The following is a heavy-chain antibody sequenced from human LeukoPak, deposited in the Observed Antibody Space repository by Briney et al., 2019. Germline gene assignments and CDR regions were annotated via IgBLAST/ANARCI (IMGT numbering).Heavy chain of an antibody. CDR2: ISGSGGST. D-gene: IGHD6-25*01. Sequence: PGGSLRLSCAASGFTFSSYGMSWVRQAPGKGLEWVSAISGSGGSTYYADSVKGRFTISRDNSKNSLYLQMNSLRAEDTAVYYCARDLGSHVDSSEDYWGQGTLVTVSS. V-gene: IGHV3-23*01. CDR1: GFTFSSYG. J-gene: IGHJ4*02. CDR3: ARDLGSHVDSSEDY.